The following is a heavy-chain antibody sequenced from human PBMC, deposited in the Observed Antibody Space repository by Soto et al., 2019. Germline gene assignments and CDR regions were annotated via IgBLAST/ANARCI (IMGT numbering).Heavy chain of an antibody. V-gene: IGHV3-33*01. CDR1: GFTFSSYG. Sequence: GGSLRLSCAASGFTFSSYGMHWVRQAPGKGLEWVAVIWYDGSNKYYADSVKGRFTISRDKSKNTLYLQMNSLRAEDTAVYYGARGGKQQLVPWGYYFDYWGQGTLVTVSS. D-gene: IGHD6-13*01. J-gene: IGHJ4*02. CDR2: IWYDGSNK. CDR3: ARGGKQQLVPWGYYFDY.